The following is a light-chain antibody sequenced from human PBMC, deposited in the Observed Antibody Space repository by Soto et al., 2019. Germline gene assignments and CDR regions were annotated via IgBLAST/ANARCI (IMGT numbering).Light chain of an antibody. V-gene: IGKV3-15*01. Sequence: ETVMTQSPATLSVSPGGRATLSCRASQSISDTLAWYQQKPGQAPRLLIHGASTRATGFPARFSGSGSGTDFTLTISSLQSDDFEIYYCQQYNNWPCTFGQGTKVDIK. CDR1: QSISDT. CDR3: QQYNNWPCT. CDR2: GAS. J-gene: IGKJ1*01.